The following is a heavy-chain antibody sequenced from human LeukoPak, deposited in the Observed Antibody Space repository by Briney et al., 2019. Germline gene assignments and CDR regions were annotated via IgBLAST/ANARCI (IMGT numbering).Heavy chain of an antibody. Sequence: PSETLSLTCTVSGGSISSYYWSWIRQPPGKGLEWIGYIYYSGSTNYNLSLKSRVTISVDTSKNQFSLKLSSVTAADTAVYYCARRAPGRYLDYWGQGTLVTVSS. J-gene: IGHJ4*02. CDR3: ARRAPGRYLDY. CDR1: GGSISSYY. CDR2: IYYSGST. V-gene: IGHV4-59*08.